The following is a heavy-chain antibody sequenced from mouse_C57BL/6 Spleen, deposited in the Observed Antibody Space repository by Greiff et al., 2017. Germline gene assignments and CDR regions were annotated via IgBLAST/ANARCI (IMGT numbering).Heavy chain of an antibody. CDR3: ARGEYQYYFDY. V-gene: IGHV1-7*01. CDR2: INPSSGYN. Sequence: QVQLQQSGAELAQPGASVKLSCKASGYTFTSYWMHWVKQRPGQGLEWIGYINPSSGYNKYNQKFKDKATLTADKSSSTAYMQLSILTYEDSAVYYCARGEYQYYFDYWGQGTTLTVSS. CDR1: GYTFTSYW. D-gene: IGHD5-1*01. J-gene: IGHJ2*01.